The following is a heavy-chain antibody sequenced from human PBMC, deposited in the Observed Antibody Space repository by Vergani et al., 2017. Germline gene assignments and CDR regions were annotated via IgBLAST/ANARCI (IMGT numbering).Heavy chain of an antibody. V-gene: IGHV3-23*01. J-gene: IGHJ6*02. D-gene: IGHD6-19*01. Sequence: EVQLLESGGGLVQPGGSLRLSCAASGFTFSSYAMTCVRQAPGKGLEWVSAISGSGGSTYYADSVKGRFTISRDNSKNTLYLQMNSLRAEDTAVYYCAKEGSSDWLHYYYYGMDVWGQGTTVTVSS. CDR2: ISGSGGST. CDR3: AKEGSSDWLHYYYYGMDV. CDR1: GFTFSSYA.